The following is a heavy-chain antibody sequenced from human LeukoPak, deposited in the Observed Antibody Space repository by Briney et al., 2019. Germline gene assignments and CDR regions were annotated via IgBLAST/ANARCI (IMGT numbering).Heavy chain of an antibody. CDR1: GGSISSSSYY. J-gene: IGHJ4*02. CDR3: ARAGWSRDDYYFDY. V-gene: IGHV4-39*07. CDR2: IYYGGST. Sequence: SETLSLTCTVSGGSISSSSYYWGWIHQPPGKGLEWIGSIYYGGSTYYNPSLESRVTMSVDTSKNQFSLKLSSVTAADTAVYYCARAGWSRDDYYFDYWGQGTLVTVSS. D-gene: IGHD2-15*01.